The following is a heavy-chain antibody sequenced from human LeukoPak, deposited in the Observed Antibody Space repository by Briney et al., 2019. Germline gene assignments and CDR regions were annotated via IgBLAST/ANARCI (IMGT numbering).Heavy chain of an antibody. CDR1: GVSISSSSNY. CDR3: ARRWGYGSFDR. Sequence: PSQTLSLTCAVSGVSISSSSNYWGWIRQPPGKGLEWIGEVNHGGNTNYNPSLKSRVTISVDTAKDQFSLKLSSVTAADTAVYYCARRWGYGSFDRWGQGTLVT. J-gene: IGHJ4*02. CDR2: VNHGGNT. V-gene: IGHV4-39*07. D-gene: IGHD5-18*01.